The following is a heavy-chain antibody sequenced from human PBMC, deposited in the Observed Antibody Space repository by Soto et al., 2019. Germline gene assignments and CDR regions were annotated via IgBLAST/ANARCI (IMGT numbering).Heavy chain of an antibody. CDR3: ASYGYNCARCFDY. J-gene: IGHJ4*02. CDR1: GGSISSYY. V-gene: IGHV4-59*01. CDR2: IYYSGST. D-gene: IGHD1-20*01. Sequence: SETLSLTCTVSGGSISSYYWSWIRQPPGKGLEWIGYIYYSGSTNYNPSLKSRVTISVDTSKNQFSLKLSSVTAADTAVYYCASYGYNCARCFDYWGQGTLVTVSS.